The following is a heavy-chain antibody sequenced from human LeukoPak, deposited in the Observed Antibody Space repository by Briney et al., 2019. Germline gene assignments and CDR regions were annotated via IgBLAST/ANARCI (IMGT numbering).Heavy chain of an antibody. D-gene: IGHD3-10*01. V-gene: IGHV3-23*01. CDR1: GFTFDDYA. J-gene: IGHJ6*03. CDR3: AKLPYYYGSGTMDV. Sequence: GRSLRLSCAASGFTFDDYAMHWVRQAPGKGLEWVSGISGSGGSTYYADSVKGRFTISRDNSKNTLYLQMNSLRAEDTAVYYCAKLPYYYGSGTMDVWGKGTTVTISS. CDR2: ISGSGGST.